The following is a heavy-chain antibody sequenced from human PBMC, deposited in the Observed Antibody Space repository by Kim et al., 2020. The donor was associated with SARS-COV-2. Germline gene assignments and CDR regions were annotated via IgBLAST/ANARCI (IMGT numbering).Heavy chain of an antibody. Sequence: GGSLRLSCAASGFTFSDYYMNWIRQAPGKGLEWVSYISSSSSYTKYADSVKGRFTISRDNAKNSLYLQMNSLRAEDTAVYYCARTGTTSAHGAFDIWGQGTMVTVSS. D-gene: IGHD1-1*01. V-gene: IGHV3-11*03. CDR3: ARTGTTSAHGAFDI. CDR2: ISSSSSYT. CDR1: GFTFSDYY. J-gene: IGHJ3*02.